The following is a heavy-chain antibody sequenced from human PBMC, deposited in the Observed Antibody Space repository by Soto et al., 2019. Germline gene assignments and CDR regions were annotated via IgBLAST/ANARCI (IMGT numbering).Heavy chain of an antibody. D-gene: IGHD3-3*01. CDR1: GSTFTNYA. CDR3: ARDGRAFSIFGETMDV. J-gene: IGHJ6*02. V-gene: IGHV1-18*01. Sequence: GASVKVSCKTSGSTFTNYAINWVRQAPGQGLQWMGWISAYSGDTKYAQRFQDRLTVTTDPSTTTAYMELRSLRSDDTAVYYCARDGRAFSIFGETMDVWGQGTTVTVSS. CDR2: ISAYSGDT.